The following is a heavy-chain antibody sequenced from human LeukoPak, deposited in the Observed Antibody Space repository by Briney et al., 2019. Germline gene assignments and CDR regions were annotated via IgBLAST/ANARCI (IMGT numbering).Heavy chain of an antibody. D-gene: IGHD3-22*01. V-gene: IGHV4-34*01. CDR1: GESFSGFY. CDR3: ARGRRLPITLIVVVTNYFDY. CDR2: VNHGGVT. Sequence: PSETLSLTCAVYGESFSGFYWSWLRQSPGKGLEWIGEVNHGGVTNYNPSLKSRVTISVDTSKNQFSLKLSSMTAADTAVYYCARGRRLPITLIVVVTNYFDYWGQGTLVTVSS. J-gene: IGHJ4*02.